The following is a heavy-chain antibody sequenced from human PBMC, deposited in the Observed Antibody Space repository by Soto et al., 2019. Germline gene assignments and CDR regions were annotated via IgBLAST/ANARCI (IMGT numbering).Heavy chain of an antibody. V-gene: IGHV3-9*01. CDR1: GLTFDDYA. CDR3: ASGRGYDILTGYYPYFDY. D-gene: IGHD3-9*01. Sequence: EVQLVESGGGLVQSGKSLRLSCAASGLTFDDYAMHWVRQAPGKDLEWVSGISWNSGSIGYADSVKGRFTISRDNAKNSLYLKMNRLRAGDTALYYCASGRGYDILTGYYPYFDYWGQGTLVTVSS. J-gene: IGHJ4*02. CDR2: ISWNSGSI.